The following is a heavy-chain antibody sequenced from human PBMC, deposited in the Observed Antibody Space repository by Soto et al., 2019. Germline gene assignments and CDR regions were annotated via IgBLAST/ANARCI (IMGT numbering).Heavy chain of an antibody. CDR3: AQNSAVTIRVGFDY. V-gene: IGHV3-23*01. D-gene: IGHD6-25*01. CDR2: ITGSDGRT. J-gene: IGHJ4*02. Sequence: EVQLLESGGGLVQPGGSLRLSCAASGFTFATYTMSWVRQTPGKGLEWVSAITGSDGRTYYADSVKGRFTISRDNSKNTLYLKMNSMGAEDTAVYYCAQNSAVTIRVGFDYWGQGYLVTVSS. CDR1: GFTFATYT.